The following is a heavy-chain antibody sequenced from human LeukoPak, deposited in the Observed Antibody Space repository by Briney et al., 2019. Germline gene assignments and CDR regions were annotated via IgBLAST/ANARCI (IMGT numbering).Heavy chain of an antibody. CDR2: IYANDNT. D-gene: IGHD3-16*01. Sequence: PGGSLRLSCAIPRFGVSTNYMIWVRQAPGKGLEWVSVIYANDNTYYADSVKGRFTISRDKSKSTLYLQMNSLRAGDTAVYYCAKEDLGVEYWGQGTLVTVSS. CDR1: RFGVSTNY. J-gene: IGHJ4*02. V-gene: IGHV3-53*01. CDR3: AKEDLGVEY.